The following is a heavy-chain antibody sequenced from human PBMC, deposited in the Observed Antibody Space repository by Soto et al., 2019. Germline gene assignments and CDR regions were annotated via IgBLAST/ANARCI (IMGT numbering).Heavy chain of an antibody. CDR1: GGSFSGYY. V-gene: IGHV4-34*01. CDR3: ARIPNRAAAGKRYYYYYGMDV. CDR2: INHSGST. D-gene: IGHD6-13*01. J-gene: IGHJ6*02. Sequence: SETLSLTCAVYGGSFSGYYWSWIRQPPGKGLEWIGEINHSGSTNYNPSLKSRVTISVDTSKNQFSLKLSSVTAADTAVYYCARIPNRAAAGKRYYYYYGMDVWGQGTTVTVSS.